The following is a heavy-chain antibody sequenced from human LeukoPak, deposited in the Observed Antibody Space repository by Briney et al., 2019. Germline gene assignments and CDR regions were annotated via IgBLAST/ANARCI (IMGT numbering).Heavy chain of an antibody. CDR3: ARDGSSPFSH. CDR1: GFTFSSYS. CDR2: ISSSSSYI. J-gene: IGHJ4*02. D-gene: IGHD1-26*01. V-gene: IGHV3-21*01. Sequence: PGGSLRLSCAASGFTFSSYSTNWVRHTPGKGLEWVSSISSSSSYISYAASVKGRFTISRDNAKNSLYLQMNSLRAEDTAVYYCARDGSSPFSHWGQGTLVTVSS.